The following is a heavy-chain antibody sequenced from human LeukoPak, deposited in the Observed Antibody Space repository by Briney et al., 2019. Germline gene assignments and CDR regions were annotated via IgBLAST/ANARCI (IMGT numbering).Heavy chain of an antibody. CDR3: ARVKTYYDFWSGYTAPFDY. CDR1: GFTFSSYS. D-gene: IGHD3-3*01. Sequence: GGSLRLSCAASGFTFSSYSMNWVRQAPGKGLEWVPSISSSSSYIYYADSVKGRFTISRDNAKNSLYLQMNSLRAEDTAVYYCARVKTYYDFWSGYTAPFDYWGQGTLVTVSS. J-gene: IGHJ4*02. V-gene: IGHV3-21*01. CDR2: ISSSSSYI.